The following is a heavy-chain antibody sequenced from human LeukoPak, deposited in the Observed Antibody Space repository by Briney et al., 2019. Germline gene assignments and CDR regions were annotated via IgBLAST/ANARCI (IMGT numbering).Heavy chain of an antibody. V-gene: IGHV4-34*01. CDR1: GGSFSGYY. CDR2: INHSGST. J-gene: IGHJ2*01. Sequence: SETLSLTCAVYGGSFSGYYWSWIRQPPGKGLEWIGEINHSGSTNYNPSLKSRVTISVDTSKNQFSLKLSSVTAADTAVYYCARGPRPYWCFDLWGRGTLVTVSS. CDR3: ARGPRPYWCFDL.